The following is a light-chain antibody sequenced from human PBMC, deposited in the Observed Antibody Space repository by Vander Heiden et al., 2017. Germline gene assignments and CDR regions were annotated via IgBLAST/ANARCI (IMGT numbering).Light chain of an antibody. J-gene: IGKJ3*01. CDR1: QSVLYSAKNKNY. V-gene: IGKV4-1*01. Sequence: IVMTQSPDSLAVSLGGRATINCKSSQSVLYSAKNKNYLAWYQQKPGQPPKLLIYGASTRESGVPDRFSGSGSGTDFTLTISSLQAEDVAVYYCQQYYSTPFTFGPGTKVDIK. CDR2: GAS. CDR3: QQYYSTPFT.